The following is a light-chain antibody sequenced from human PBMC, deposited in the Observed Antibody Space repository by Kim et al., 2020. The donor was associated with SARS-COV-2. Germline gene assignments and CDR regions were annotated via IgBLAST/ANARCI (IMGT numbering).Light chain of an antibody. CDR2: GKY. J-gene: IGLJ2*01. CDR1: SLRNYY. Sequence: SSELTQDPAVSVALGQTVRLTCQGDSLRNYYATWYQQRPGQAPVLVLYGKYNRPSGIPDRFSVSASGNTASLTITGAQAVHEAVYYCNSRDISGDHLVFG. V-gene: IGLV3-19*01. CDR3: NSRDISGDHLV.